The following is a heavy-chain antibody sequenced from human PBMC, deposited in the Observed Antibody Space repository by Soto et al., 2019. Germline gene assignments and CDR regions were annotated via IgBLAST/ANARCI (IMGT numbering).Heavy chain of an antibody. V-gene: IGHV3-21*01. Sequence: NPXGSLRLSCVGSGFTFSTYSINWVRQAPGKGLEWVSSISSRSDIYYADSVKGRFTISRDNAKNSVSLQMNSLRAEDTAVYYCAREYTAWPLAYGLDVWGQGPTVTVSS. CDR3: AREYTAWPLAYGLDV. CDR1: GFTFSTYS. D-gene: IGHD2-2*02. J-gene: IGHJ6*02. CDR2: ISSRSDI.